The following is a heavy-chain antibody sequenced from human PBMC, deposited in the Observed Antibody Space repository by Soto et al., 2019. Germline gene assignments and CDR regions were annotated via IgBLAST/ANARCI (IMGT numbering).Heavy chain of an antibody. Sequence: EVQLVESGGGLVQPGGSQRLSCAASGFTFSTYWMHWVRQAPGKGLVWVSRINSDGSSTSYADSVKGRFTISRDNAKNTLYLQMNSPRAEDTAMYYCARVRCSGGSCRDAYDIWGQGTMVTVSS. V-gene: IGHV3-74*01. J-gene: IGHJ3*02. CDR1: GFTFSTYW. D-gene: IGHD2-15*01. CDR2: INSDGSST. CDR3: ARVRCSGGSCRDAYDI.